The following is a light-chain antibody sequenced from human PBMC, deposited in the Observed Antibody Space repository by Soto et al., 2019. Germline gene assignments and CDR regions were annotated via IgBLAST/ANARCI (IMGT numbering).Light chain of an antibody. V-gene: IGKV3-20*01. J-gene: IGKJ2*02. CDR2: GAS. CDR3: QQYGSSPLGT. Sequence: EIVLTQSPGTLSLSPGERATLSCRASQSVSSSYLASYQQKPGQAPRLLIYGASSRATGIPDRFSGSGYGTDFTLTISRLEPEDFAVYYCQQYGSSPLGTFGQGTKLAIK. CDR1: QSVSSSY.